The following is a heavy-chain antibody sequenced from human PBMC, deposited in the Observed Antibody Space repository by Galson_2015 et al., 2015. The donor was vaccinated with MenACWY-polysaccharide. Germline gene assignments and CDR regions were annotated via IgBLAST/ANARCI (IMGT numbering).Heavy chain of an antibody. D-gene: IGHD2-21*01. CDR1: GFTFSNYW. Sequence: SLRLSCAASGFTFSNYWVHWVRQAPGEGLEWVSGISGSGNSAFYADSVRGRFTISRDNSKNTLYLQMNSLRADDTALYYCAKSGGDGVTVFATVPTAPESWGQGTLVTVSS. CDR2: ISGSGNSA. CDR3: AKSGGDGVTVFATVPTAPES. J-gene: IGHJ4*02. V-gene: IGHV3-23*01.